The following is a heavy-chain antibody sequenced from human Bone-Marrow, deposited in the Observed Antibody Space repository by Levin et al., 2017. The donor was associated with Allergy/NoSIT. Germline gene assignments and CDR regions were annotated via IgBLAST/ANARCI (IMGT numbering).Heavy chain of an antibody. Sequence: PSETLSLTCAVYGGSFSGYYWSWIRQPPGKGLEWIGEINHSGSTNYNPSLKSRVTISVDTSKNQFSLKLSSVTAADTAVYYCARGRGVAGFDYWGQGTLVTVSS. CDR2: INHSGST. V-gene: IGHV4-34*01. J-gene: IGHJ4*02. CDR3: ARGRGVAGFDY. D-gene: IGHD2-15*01. CDR1: GGSFSGYY.